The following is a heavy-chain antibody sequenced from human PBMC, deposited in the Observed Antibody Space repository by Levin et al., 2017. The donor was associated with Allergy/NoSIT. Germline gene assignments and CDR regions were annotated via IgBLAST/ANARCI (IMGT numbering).Heavy chain of an antibody. CDR2: IYYSGST. D-gene: IGHD3-22*01. V-gene: IGHV4-59*01. CDR3: ARDHYYDSSGFYLFDY. J-gene: IGHJ4*02. CDR1: GGSISIYY. Sequence: SETLSLTCTVSGGSISIYYWSWIRQPPGKGLEWLGYIYYSGSTSYNPSLKSRVTMSVDTSKHQFSLKLSSVTAADTAAYYCARDHYYDSSGFYLFDYWGQGTLVTVSS.